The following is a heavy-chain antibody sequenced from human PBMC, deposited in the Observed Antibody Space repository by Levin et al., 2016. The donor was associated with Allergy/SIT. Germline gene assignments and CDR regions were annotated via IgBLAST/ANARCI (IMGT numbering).Heavy chain of an antibody. J-gene: IGHJ6*02. V-gene: IGHV4-4*09. CDR2: IYNSGIT. Sequence: SETLSLTCSVSGDSISDKFWSWIRRPPGKGLEWIGWIYNSGITNYNSSLKSRVTISLETSKNQFSLTLNSVTASDTAVYYCARGPGEAAMDVWGQGTTVTVSS. CDR3: ARGPGEAAMDV. D-gene: IGHD6-25*01. CDR1: GDSISDKF.